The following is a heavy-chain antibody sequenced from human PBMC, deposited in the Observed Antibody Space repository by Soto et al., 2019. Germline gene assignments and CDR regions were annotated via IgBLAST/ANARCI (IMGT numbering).Heavy chain of an antibody. Sequence: PGGSLRLSCAASGFTFSNAWMSWVRQAPGKGLEWVGRIKSKTDGGTTDYAAPVKGRFTISRDDSKNTLYLQMNSLKTEDTAVYYFTTAFPPRSYYYDSSGYYFLVDAFDIWGQGTMVTVSS. CDR2: IKSKTDGGTT. CDR1: GFTFSNAW. J-gene: IGHJ3*02. D-gene: IGHD3-22*01. CDR3: TTAFPPRSYYYDSSGYYFLVDAFDI. V-gene: IGHV3-15*01.